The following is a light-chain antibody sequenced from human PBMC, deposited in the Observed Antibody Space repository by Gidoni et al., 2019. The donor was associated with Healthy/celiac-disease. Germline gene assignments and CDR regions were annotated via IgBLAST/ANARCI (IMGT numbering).Light chain of an antibody. V-gene: IGKV1-12*01. CDR3: QQANSFPLT. Sequence: DIQMNQSPSSVSASVGNRVTITCRASQVISSWLAWYQQKPGKAPKLLIYAASSLQSGVPSRVSGSGSGTYFTLTISSRQPEDFANYNCQQANSFPLTFGGGTKVEIK. J-gene: IGKJ4*01. CDR1: QVISSW. CDR2: AAS.